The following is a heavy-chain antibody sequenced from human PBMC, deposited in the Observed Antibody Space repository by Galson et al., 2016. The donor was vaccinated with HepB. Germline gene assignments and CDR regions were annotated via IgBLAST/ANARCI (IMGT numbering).Heavy chain of an antibody. D-gene: IGHD4-17*01. V-gene: IGHV4-39*01. Sequence: SETLSLTCTVSGGSVSSRNYYWGWVRQPPGKGLEWIGTVYYSGSTYYKSSLKSRITISVDTSKNQFSLILRSVTAADTAVYYCARGGDYGDYAFDYWGQGTLVTVSS. J-gene: IGHJ4*02. CDR2: VYYSGST. CDR3: ARGGDYGDYAFDY. CDR1: GGSVSSRNYY.